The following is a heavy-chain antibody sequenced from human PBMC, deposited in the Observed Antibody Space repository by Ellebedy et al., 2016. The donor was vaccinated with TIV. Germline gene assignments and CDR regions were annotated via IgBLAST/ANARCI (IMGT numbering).Heavy chain of an antibody. CDR1: GFTFSNVW. J-gene: IGHJ3*02. CDR2: IKRKADGETT. Sequence: PGGSLRLSCAASGFTFSNVWMNWVRQAPGKGLEGVGRIKRKADGETTDYAAPVKGRFTISRDDSKNTLYLQMNSLKTEDTAVYYCTTTMYYYDSGGYPTGDVLDIWGRGTIVTVSS. CDR3: TTTMYYYDSGGYPTGDVLDI. D-gene: IGHD3-22*01. V-gene: IGHV3-15*07.